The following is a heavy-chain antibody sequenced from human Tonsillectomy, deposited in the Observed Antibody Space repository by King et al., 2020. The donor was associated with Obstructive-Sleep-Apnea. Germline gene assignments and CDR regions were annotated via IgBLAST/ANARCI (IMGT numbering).Heavy chain of an antibody. J-gene: IGHJ6*02. D-gene: IGHD3-16*01. CDR3: ARGWAPDPYYYYGMDV. V-gene: IGHV4-39*07. Sequence: LQLQESGPGLVKPSETLSLTCTVSGGSISSSSYYWGWIRQPPGMRLEWIGNIYYSGTTYSNPSLKSRVTISVDASKNQFSLRLSSVTAADTAVYYCARGWAPDPYYYYGMDVWGQGTTVTVSS. CDR1: GGSISSSSYY. CDR2: IYYSGTT.